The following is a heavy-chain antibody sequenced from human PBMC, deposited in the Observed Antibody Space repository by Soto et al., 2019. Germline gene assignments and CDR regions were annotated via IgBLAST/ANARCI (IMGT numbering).Heavy chain of an antibody. Sequence: SETLSLTCTVSGGSISSNYWTWIRQPPGKGLEWIGYVYNSGSTNYNPFLKSRVTISEDTSKSQFSLKVNSMTAADTAVYYCARYRREAVAGYTLDNWGQGILVTVSS. J-gene: IGHJ4*02. CDR1: GGSISSNY. V-gene: IGHV4-59*01. CDR3: ARYRREAVAGYTLDN. CDR2: VYNSGST. D-gene: IGHD6-13*01.